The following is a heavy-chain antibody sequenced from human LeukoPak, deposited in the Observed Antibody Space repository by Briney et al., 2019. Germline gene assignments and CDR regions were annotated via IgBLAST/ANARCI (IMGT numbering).Heavy chain of an antibody. CDR1: GFTFSSYA. CDR3: AKGGLRSFGGFDY. Sequence: GGSLRLSCAASGFTFSSYAMSWVRQAPGKGLEWVSAISGSGGSTYYADSVKGRFTNSRDNSKNTLYLQMNSLRAEDTAVYYCAKGGLRSFGGFDYWGQGTLVTVSS. D-gene: IGHD3-10*02. CDR2: ISGSGGST. V-gene: IGHV3-23*01. J-gene: IGHJ4*02.